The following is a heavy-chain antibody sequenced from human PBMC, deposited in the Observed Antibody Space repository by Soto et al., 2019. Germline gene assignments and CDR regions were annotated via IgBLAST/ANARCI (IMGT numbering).Heavy chain of an antibody. D-gene: IGHD3-16*02. V-gene: IGHV3-30*18. CDR3: AKEDPRPFDYVWGSDRPSGPFDY. Sequence: QVQLVESGGGVVQPGGSLRLSCAASGFTFSSYGMHWVRQAPGKGLEWVAGISYDGSNKYSADSVKGRFTISRENSKNTLYLQMSSLRPEDTAVYSCAKEDPRPFDYVWGSDRPSGPFDYWGQGTLVTVSS. CDR1: GFTFSSYG. CDR2: ISYDGSNK. J-gene: IGHJ4*02.